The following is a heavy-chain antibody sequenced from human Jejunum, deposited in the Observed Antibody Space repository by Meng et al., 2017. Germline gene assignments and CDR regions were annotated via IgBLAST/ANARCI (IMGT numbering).Heavy chain of an antibody. J-gene: IGHJ4*02. CDR3: ARPNSGANTYYFDY. CDR2: IIPIFGTA. CDR1: EGTFSTYA. V-gene: IGHV1-69*01. D-gene: IGHD4/OR15-4a*01. Sequence: QVQRVQSGAEVKKPGSSLKVSCKASEGTFSTYAITWVRQAPGHGLEWMGGIIPIFGTANYAQNFQDKVTITADESTSTAYMEFSSLRSEDTAVYYCARPNSGANTYYFDYWGQGTLVTVSS.